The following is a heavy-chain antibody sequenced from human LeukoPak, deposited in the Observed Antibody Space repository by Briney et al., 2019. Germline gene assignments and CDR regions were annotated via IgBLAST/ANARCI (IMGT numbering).Heavy chain of an antibody. CDR2: IDDDGSDT. D-gene: IGHD2-2*01. CDR1: GSTFSNYW. J-gene: IGHJ4*02. Sequence: GGSLRLSCAASGSTFSNYWMHWVRQVPGKGLVWVSRIDDDGSDTTYADSVKGRFTISRDNAKNTLYLQMNSLRVEDTAVYYCARVRYCSTTSCTKAYFDSWGQGTLVTVSS. CDR3: ARVRYCSTTSCTKAYFDS. V-gene: IGHV3-74*01.